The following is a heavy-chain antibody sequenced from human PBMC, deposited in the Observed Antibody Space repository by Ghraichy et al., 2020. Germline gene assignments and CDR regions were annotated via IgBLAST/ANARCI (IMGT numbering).Heavy chain of an antibody. D-gene: IGHD3-16*01. CDR3: ARAGDDEPHPYYFDY. Sequence: LSLTCTVSGGSISSGGYYWSWIRQHPGKGLEWIGYIYYSRSTYYNPSLKSRVTISVDTSKNQFSLKLSSVTAADTAVYYWARAGDDEPHPYYFDYWGQGTLVTVSS. J-gene: IGHJ4*02. CDR2: IYYSRST. V-gene: IGHV4-31*03. CDR1: GGSISSGGYY.